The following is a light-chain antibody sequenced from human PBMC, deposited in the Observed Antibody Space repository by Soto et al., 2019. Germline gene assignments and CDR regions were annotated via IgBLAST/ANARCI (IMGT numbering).Light chain of an antibody. CDR1: SSNIGSNN. Sequence: QSVLTQPPSASGTLGQRVTISCSGGSSNIGSNNVYWYQQVPGMAPKLLIYRSNQRPSGVPDRCSGSKSGTSASLAISGLRSEDEADYYCAAGDNNLSGPGLFGGGTTLAVL. CDR2: RSN. CDR3: AAGDNNLSGPGL. V-gene: IGLV1-47*01. J-gene: IGLJ3*02.